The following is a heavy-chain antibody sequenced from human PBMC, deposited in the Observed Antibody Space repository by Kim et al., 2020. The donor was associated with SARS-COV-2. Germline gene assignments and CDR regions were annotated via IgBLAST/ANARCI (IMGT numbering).Heavy chain of an antibody. CDR1: GFNFNYYG. J-gene: IGHJ4*01. CDR2: ISYEGSKK. Sequence: GGSLRLSCVVSGFNFNYYGMHWVRQAPGKGLEWVAGISYEGSKKFYADSLMGRFTITRDSSKNTLYLQMDSLISEDTAVYYCAKRGGVFDFSSSSYLDY. V-gene: IGHV3-30*18. D-gene: IGHD3-3*01. CDR3: AKRGGVFDFSSSSYLDY.